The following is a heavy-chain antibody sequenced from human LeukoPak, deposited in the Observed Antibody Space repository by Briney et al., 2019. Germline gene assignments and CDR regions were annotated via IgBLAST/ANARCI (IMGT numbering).Heavy chain of an antibody. J-gene: IGHJ4*02. CDR1: GGTFSSYA. CDR3: ASADIVVVTAIPPAFDY. V-gene: IGHV1-69*04. D-gene: IGHD2-21*02. CDR2: IIPILGIA. Sequence: ASVKVSCKASGGTFSSYAISWVRQAPGQGLEWMGRIIPILGIANYAQKFQGRVTITADKSTSTAYMELSSLRSEDTAVYYCASADIVVVTAIPPAFDYWGQGTLVTVSS.